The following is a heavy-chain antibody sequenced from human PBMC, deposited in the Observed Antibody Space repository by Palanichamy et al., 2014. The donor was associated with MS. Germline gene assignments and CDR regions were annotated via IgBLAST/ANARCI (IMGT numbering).Heavy chain of an antibody. CDR3: ARGTWSSSWTPNYYFDY. D-gene: IGHD6-13*01. J-gene: IGHJ4*02. V-gene: IGHV6-1*01. Sequence: QVQLQQSGPGLVKPSQTLSLTCAISGDSVSSNSAAWNWIRQSPSRGLEWLGRTYYRSKWYNDYAVSVKSRITINPDTSKNQFSLQLNSVTPEDTAVYYCARGTWSSSWTPNYYFDYWGQGTLVTVSS. CDR2: TYYRSKWYN. CDR1: GDSVSSNSAA.